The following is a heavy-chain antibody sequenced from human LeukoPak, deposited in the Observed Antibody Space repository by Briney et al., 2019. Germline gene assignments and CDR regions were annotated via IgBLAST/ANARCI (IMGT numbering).Heavy chain of an antibody. Sequence: ASEKVSCKASGYTFTNYYMHWVRQAPGQGLEWMGIINPSGGSTNYAQRFQGRVTMTRDMSTSTVYMQLSSLRSEDTAVYYCARVSVGATMLAYFDYWGQGTLVTVSS. CDR2: INPSGGST. J-gene: IGHJ4*02. V-gene: IGHV1-46*01. CDR3: ARVSVGATMLAYFDY. CDR1: GYTFTNYY. D-gene: IGHD1-26*01.